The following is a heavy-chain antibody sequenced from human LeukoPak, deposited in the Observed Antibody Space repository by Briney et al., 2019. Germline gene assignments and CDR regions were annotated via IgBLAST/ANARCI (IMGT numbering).Heavy chain of an antibody. CDR1: GYTFTSYY. CDR3: AREGTAVAALPVY. D-gene: IGHD6-19*01. CDR2: INPSGGST. V-gene: IGHV1-46*01. J-gene: IGHJ4*02. Sequence: ASVTVSCKASGYTFTSYYMHWVRQAPGQGLEWMGIINPSGGSTNYAQKFQGRVTMTRDTSTSTVYMELSSLRSEDTAVYYCAREGTAVAALPVYWGQGTLVTVSS.